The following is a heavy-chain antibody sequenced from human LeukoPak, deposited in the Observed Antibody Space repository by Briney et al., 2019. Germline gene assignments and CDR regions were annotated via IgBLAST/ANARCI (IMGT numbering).Heavy chain of an antibody. J-gene: IGHJ3*01. V-gene: IGHV3-23*01. Sequence: PGGSLRLSCAASGFTFSVAAMTWVRQAPGKGLEWVSLIGASGERTYYADSVKGRFTISRDNSKNTLSLQMNSLRVEDTAMYFCAKDIQLSTWGLGTMVTVSS. D-gene: IGHD5-24*01. CDR1: GFTFSVAA. CDR2: IGASGERT. CDR3: AKDIQLST.